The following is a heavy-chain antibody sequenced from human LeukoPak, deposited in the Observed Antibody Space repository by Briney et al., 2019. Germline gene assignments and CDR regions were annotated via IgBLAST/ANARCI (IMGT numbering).Heavy chain of an antibody. J-gene: IGHJ4*02. D-gene: IGHD6-13*01. Sequence: SETLSLTCTVSGASISSSRYYWGWIRQPPGKGLEWIGSIYYSGSTYYNPSLKSRVTISVDTSKNQFSLKLSSVTAADTAVYYCARELRPRGIAAAGLDYWGQGTLVTVSS. V-gene: IGHV4-39*07. CDR1: GASISSSRYY. CDR2: IYYSGST. CDR3: ARELRPRGIAAAGLDY.